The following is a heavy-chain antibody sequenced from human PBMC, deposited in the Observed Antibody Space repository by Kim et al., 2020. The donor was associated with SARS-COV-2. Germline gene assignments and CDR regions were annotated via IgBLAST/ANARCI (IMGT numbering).Heavy chain of an antibody. D-gene: IGHD3-22*01. V-gene: IGHV4-39*07. CDR3: ASLSAGYDSSGYYRYYGMDV. Sequence: SETLSLTCTVSGGSISSSSYYWGWIRQPPGKGLEWIGSIYYSGSTYYNPSLKSRVTISVDTSKNQFSLKLSSVTAADTAVYYCASLSAGYDSSGYYRYYGMDVWGQGTTVTLSS. CDR2: IYYSGST. J-gene: IGHJ6*02. CDR1: GGSISSSSYY.